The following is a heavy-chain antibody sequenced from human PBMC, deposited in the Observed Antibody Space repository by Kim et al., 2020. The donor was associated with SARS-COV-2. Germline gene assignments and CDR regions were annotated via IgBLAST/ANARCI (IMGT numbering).Heavy chain of an antibody. J-gene: IGHJ4*02. V-gene: IGHV1-2*02. Sequence: ASLKVSCKTSGYTFTGYYIQWLRQAPEQGLEWMGWMRPNSGDTKYAQKFQGRVTMTRDTSISTAYLELSRLTSDDTAVYYCVRLKEGDFHFDYWGQGTQVTVPS. CDR2: MRPNSGDT. D-gene: IGHD3-16*01. CDR3: VRLKEGDFHFDY. CDR1: GYTFTGYY.